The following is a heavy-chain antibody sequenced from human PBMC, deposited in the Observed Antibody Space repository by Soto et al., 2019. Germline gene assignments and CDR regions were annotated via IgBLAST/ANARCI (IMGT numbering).Heavy chain of an antibody. J-gene: IGHJ4*02. CDR1: GGSISSYY. V-gene: IGHV4-59*08. CDR2: IYYSGST. CDR3: ARTHSSSSEVDY. Sequence: TLSLTCTVSGGSISSYYWSWIRQPPGKGLEWIGYIYYSGSTNYNPSLKSRVTISVDTSKNQFSLKLSSVTAADTAVYYCARTHSSSSEVDYWGQGTLVTVSS. D-gene: IGHD6-6*01.